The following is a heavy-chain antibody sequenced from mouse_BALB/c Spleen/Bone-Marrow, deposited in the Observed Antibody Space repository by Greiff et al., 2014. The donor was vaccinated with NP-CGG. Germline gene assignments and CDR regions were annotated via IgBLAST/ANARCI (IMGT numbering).Heavy chain of an antibody. D-gene: IGHD1-1*01. CDR1: GFTFSSYA. CDR3: ARPPYYGSSEWYFDD. J-gene: IGHJ1*01. V-gene: IGHV5-9-3*01. Sequence: EVQLQQSGGGLVKPGGSLKLSCAASGFTFSSYAMSWVRQTPEKRLEWVATISSGGSYTYYPDSVKGRFTISRDNAKNTLYLQMSSLRSEDTAMYYCARPPYYGSSEWYFDDWGAGTTVTVSS. CDR2: ISSGGSYT.